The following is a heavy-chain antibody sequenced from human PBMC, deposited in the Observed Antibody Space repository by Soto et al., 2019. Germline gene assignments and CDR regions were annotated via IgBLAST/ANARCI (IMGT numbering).Heavy chain of an antibody. CDR2: ISRSGSTI. J-gene: IGHJ6*02. V-gene: IGHV3-11*01. CDR1: GFTFSNHY. Sequence: QMQLVESGGGLVEPGGSLRLSCEASGFTFSNHYMSWIRQAPGKGLEWISYISRSGSTIYYADSVKGRFTISRDNSKNSLCLQMDSLRAEDTAMYYCGRDPELWDENVATRPSTYYYGMDVWGQGTTVTVAS. CDR3: GRDPELWDENVATRPSTYYYGMDV. D-gene: IGHD5-18*01.